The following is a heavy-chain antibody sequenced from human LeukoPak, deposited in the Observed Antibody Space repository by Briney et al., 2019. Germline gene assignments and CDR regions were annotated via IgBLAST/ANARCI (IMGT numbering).Heavy chain of an antibody. V-gene: IGHV4-39*01. D-gene: IGHD3-10*01. CDR2: IYYSGST. Sequence: SETLSLTCTVSGGSISSSTYYWVWMRQPPGKGLEWIGSIYYSGSTYYNPSLKSRVTISVDTSKNQFSLRLNSVTAADTAVYYCARHTSMVRGVMKYYFDYWGQGTLATVSS. J-gene: IGHJ4*02. CDR1: GGSISSSTYY. CDR3: ARHTSMVRGVMKYYFDY.